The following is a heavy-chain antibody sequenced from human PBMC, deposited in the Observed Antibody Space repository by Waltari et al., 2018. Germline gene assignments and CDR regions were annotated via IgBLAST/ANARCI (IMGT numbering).Heavy chain of an antibody. V-gene: IGHV3-7*01. CDR3: ATTTWGGVNDY. J-gene: IGHJ4*02. D-gene: IGHD4-17*01. Sequence: EVQLVESGGGLVQPGGSLGLSCVASGFTFSSRWMSWVRQAPGKGLEWVTNIRQDGSERYYVGSVKGRFTVSRDNAQNSLYLQMNSLSAEDTAMYYCATTTWGGVNDYWGQGTLVTVSS. CDR1: GFTFSSRW. CDR2: IRQDGSER.